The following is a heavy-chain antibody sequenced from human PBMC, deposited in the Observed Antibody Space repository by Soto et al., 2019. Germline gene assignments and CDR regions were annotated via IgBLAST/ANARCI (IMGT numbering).Heavy chain of an antibody. CDR2: INAGNGNT. V-gene: IGHV1-3*01. J-gene: IGHJ5*02. CDR3: ARSSVRFLEWLLYEDWFDP. Sequence: ASVKVSCKASGYTFTSYAMHWVRQAPGQRLEWIGWINAGNGNTKYSHKFQGRVTITRDTSASTAYMELSSLRSEDTAVYYCARSSVRFLEWLLYEDWFDPWGQGTLVTVSS. D-gene: IGHD3-3*01. CDR1: GYTFTSYA.